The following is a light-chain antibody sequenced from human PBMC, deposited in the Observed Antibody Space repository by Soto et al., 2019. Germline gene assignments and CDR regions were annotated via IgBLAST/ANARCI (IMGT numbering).Light chain of an antibody. Sequence: VLTQPPSVSGAPGQRVTISCTGSSSNIGAGYDVHWYQQLPGTAPKLLIHGNSNRPSGVPDRFSGSKSGTSASLAITGLQAEDEADYYCQSYDSSLSGYVFGTGTKVTVL. CDR1: SSNIGAGYD. CDR2: GNS. J-gene: IGLJ1*01. CDR3: QSYDSSLSGYV. V-gene: IGLV1-40*01.